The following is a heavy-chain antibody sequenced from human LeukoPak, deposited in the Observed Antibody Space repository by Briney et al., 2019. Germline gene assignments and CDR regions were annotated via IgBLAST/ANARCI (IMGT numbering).Heavy chain of an antibody. V-gene: IGHV1-69*01. CDR2: IIPIFGTA. D-gene: IGHD2-21*02. Sequence: RASVKVSCKASGGTFSSYAISWVRQAPGQGLEWMGGIIPIFGTANYAQKFQGRVTITADESTSTAYMELSSLRPEDTAVYYCASKDPYCGGDCFTPDFDYWGQGTLVTVSS. J-gene: IGHJ4*02. CDR3: ASKDPYCGGDCFTPDFDY. CDR1: GGTFSSYA.